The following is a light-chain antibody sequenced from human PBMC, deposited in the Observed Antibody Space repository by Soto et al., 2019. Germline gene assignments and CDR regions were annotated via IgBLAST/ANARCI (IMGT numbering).Light chain of an antibody. CDR3: QQYGSSRFT. Sequence: EIVLTQSPGTLSLSPGERATLSCRASQSVSSSYLAWYQLKPGQAPRLLIYGASSRATGIPDRFSGSGSGTDFTLTISRLEPEDFAVYYCQQYGSSRFTFGPGTKVDIK. CDR1: QSVSSSY. CDR2: GAS. J-gene: IGKJ3*01. V-gene: IGKV3-20*01.